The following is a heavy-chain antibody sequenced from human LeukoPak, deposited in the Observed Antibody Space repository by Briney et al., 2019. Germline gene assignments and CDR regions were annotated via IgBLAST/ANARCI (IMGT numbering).Heavy chain of an antibody. CDR3: ARDPRLRNDIVVVPAAIRDYYYYYYMDV. CDR1: GFTFSSYW. V-gene: IGHV3-74*01. J-gene: IGHJ6*03. D-gene: IGHD2-2*02. Sequence: PGGSLRLSCAASGFTFSSYWMHWVRQAPGKGLVWVSRINTDGSSTSYADSVKGRFTISRDNAKNTLYLQMSSLRAEDTAVYYCARDPRLRNDIVVVPAAIRDYYYYYYMDVWGKGTTVTVSS. CDR2: INTDGSST.